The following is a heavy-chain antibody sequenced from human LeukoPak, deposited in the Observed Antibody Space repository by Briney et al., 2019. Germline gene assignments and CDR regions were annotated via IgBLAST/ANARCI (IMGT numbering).Heavy chain of an antibody. CDR2: IFPGDSDT. Sequence: HGESLKSSCQGSGYTFTTCWIGWVRQVPGKGLEWMGVIFPGDSDTRYSPSFQGQVTISADKSISTAYLQWNSLKASDTAMYYCVRLKYSSGLLNAFDLWGQGTMVTVSS. CDR3: VRLKYSSGLLNAFDL. CDR1: GYTFTTCW. D-gene: IGHD6-19*01. V-gene: IGHV5-51*01. J-gene: IGHJ3*01.